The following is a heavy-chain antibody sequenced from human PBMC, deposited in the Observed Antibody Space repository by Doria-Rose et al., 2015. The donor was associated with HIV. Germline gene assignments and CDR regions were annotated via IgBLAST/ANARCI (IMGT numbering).Heavy chain of an antibody. Sequence: VQPGGSLRLSCAASGFTFSSYGMHWVRQAPGKGLEWVAFIRCDGSNKYYADSVKGRFTISRDNSENTLYLQMNSLRADDTAVYYCAKEPSSSRYYFDYWGQGTLVTVSS. J-gene: IGHJ4*02. V-gene: IGHV3-30*02. CDR1: GFTFSSYG. CDR2: IRCDGSNK. D-gene: IGHD6-13*01. CDR3: AKEPSSSRYYFDY.